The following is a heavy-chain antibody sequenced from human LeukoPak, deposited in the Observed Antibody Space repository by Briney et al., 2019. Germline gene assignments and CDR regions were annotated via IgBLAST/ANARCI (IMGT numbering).Heavy chain of an antibody. Sequence: ASVKVSCKASGYIFTSYYMHWVRQAPGQGLEWMGIIDPSGGSTSYAQKFQGRVTMTRDTSTSTVYMELSSLRSEDTVVYYCARSPYYYDSSGYLLFDYWGQGTLVTVSS. V-gene: IGHV1-46*01. J-gene: IGHJ4*02. CDR1: GYIFTSYY. D-gene: IGHD3-22*01. CDR2: IDPSGGST. CDR3: ARSPYYYDSSGYLLFDY.